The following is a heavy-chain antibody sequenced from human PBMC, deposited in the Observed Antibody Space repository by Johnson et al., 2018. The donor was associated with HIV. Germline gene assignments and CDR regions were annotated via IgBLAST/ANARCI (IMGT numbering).Heavy chain of an antibody. V-gene: IGHV3-7*01. Sequence: VQLVESGGGLVQPGGSLRLSCAASGFTFSSYWMSWVRQAPGKGLEWVANIKQDDSEKYYVDSVKDRFTISRDNAKNSLYLQMNSLRAEDTAVYYCARGSEWELLPNDAFDIWGQGTMVTVSS. CDR2: IKQDDSEK. J-gene: IGHJ3*02. CDR1: GFTFSSYW. CDR3: ARGSEWELLPNDAFDI. D-gene: IGHD1-26*01.